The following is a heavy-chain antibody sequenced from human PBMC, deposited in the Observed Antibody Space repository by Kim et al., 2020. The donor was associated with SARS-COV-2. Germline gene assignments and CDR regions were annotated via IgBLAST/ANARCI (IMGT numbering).Heavy chain of an antibody. D-gene: IGHD6-13*01. Sequence: ASVKVSCKASGYTFTSYAMNWVRQAPGQGLEWMGWINTNTGNPTYAQGFTGRFVFSLDTSVSTAYLQISSLKAEDTAVYYCARVIYSSSWYDRQYYYYGMDVWGQGTTVTVSS. J-gene: IGHJ6*02. CDR2: INTNTGNP. CDR1: GYTFTSYA. CDR3: ARVIYSSSWYDRQYYYYGMDV. V-gene: IGHV7-4-1*02.